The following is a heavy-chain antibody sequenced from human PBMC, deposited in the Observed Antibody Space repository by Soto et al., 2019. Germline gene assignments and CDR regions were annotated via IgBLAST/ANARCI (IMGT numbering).Heavy chain of an antibody. J-gene: IGHJ4*02. V-gene: IGHV3-48*02. D-gene: IGHD6-19*01. CDR2: IGSGSDSI. CDR1: GFSFGSYT. CDR3: VQGTTGWYGFQFES. Sequence: GGSLRLSCAASGFSFGSYTMHWVRQAPGKGLQWVSSIGSGSDSIYYVESVKGRFTISRDNAKDSLFLQLSGLRDEDTAVYFCVQGTTGWYGFQFESWGQGTLGTVSS.